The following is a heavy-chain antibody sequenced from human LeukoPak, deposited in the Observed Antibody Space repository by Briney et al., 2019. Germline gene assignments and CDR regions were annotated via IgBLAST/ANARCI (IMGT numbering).Heavy chain of an antibody. J-gene: IGHJ6*02. D-gene: IGHD3-22*01. CDR3: AKSGGYYYDSSGYYNYYYYYGMDV. CDR2: ISSSSSYI. CDR1: GFTFSSYN. V-gene: IGHV3-21*04. Sequence: GGSLRLSCAASGFTFSSYNMNWVRQAPGKGLEWVSSISSSSSYIYYADSVKGRFTISRDNAKNSLYLQMNSLRAEDTAVYYCAKSGGYYYDSSGYYNYYYYYGMDVWGQGTTVTVSS.